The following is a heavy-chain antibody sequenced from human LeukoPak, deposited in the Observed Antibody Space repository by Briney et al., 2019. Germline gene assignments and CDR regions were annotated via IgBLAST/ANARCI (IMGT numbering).Heavy chain of an antibody. CDR1: GGSISSHY. CDR2: IYYSGST. J-gene: IGHJ6*03. CDR3: ARGSSSFNYYYYYMDV. Sequence: SETLSPTCTVSGGSISSHYWSWIRQPPGKGLEWIGYIYYSGSTNYNPSLKSRVTISVDTSKNQFSLKLSSVTAADTAVYYCARGSSSFNYYYYYMDVWGKGTTVTVSS. V-gene: IGHV4-59*11. D-gene: IGHD6-6*01.